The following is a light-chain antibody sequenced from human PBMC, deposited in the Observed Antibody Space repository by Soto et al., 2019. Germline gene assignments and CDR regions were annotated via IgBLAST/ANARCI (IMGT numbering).Light chain of an antibody. J-gene: IGLJ3*02. Sequence: QSVLTQPASVSGSPGQSITISCTGTSSDVGGYNYVSWYQQHPGKAPKLLISEVSNRPSGVSNRFSGSKSGNTASLTISGLQDEDEADYYCSSYTSSTTWVFGGGTKLTVL. V-gene: IGLV2-14*01. CDR2: EVS. CDR3: SSYTSSTTWV. CDR1: SSDVGGYNY.